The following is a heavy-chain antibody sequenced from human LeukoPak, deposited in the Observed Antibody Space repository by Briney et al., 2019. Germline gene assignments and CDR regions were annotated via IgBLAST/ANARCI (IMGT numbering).Heavy chain of an antibody. CDR3: ARDSSGYYYAHGY. V-gene: IGHV3-30*02. CDR2: IRSDGSDK. D-gene: IGHD3-22*01. J-gene: IGHJ4*02. Sequence: GGSLRLSCAASRFSFSSQGMHWVRQAPGKGLEWVAFIRSDGSDKDYADSVKGRFTMSRDNSKNTLYLQMNSLRAEDTAVYYCARDSSGYYYAHGYWGQGTLVTVSS. CDR1: RFSFSSQG.